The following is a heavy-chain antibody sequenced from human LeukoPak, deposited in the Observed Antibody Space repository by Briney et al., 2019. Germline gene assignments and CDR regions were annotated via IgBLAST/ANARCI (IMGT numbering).Heavy chain of an antibody. CDR3: AKDRPVRAGTLYYFDY. Sequence: GGSLRLSCAASEFPFSTYAMSWVRQAPGKGLEWVSAISNSGGSTYYADSVKGQFTISRDNSKNTLYLQMNSLRPEDTAVYYCAKDRPVRAGTLYYFDYWGQGTLVTVSS. V-gene: IGHV3-23*01. CDR1: EFPFSTYA. D-gene: IGHD6-19*01. J-gene: IGHJ4*02. CDR2: ISNSGGST.